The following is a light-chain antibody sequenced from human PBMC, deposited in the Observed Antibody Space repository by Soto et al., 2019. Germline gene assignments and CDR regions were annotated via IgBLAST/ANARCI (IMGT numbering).Light chain of an antibody. CDR3: CSYAGSSYV. CDR2: EVS. V-gene: IGLV2-23*02. CDR1: SSDGGSYNL. Sequence: QSVLTQPASVSGSPGQWSTIPCTGTSSDGGSYNLVSWYQQHPGKAPKLMIYEVSKRPSGVSNRFSGSKSGNTASLTISGLQAEDESDYYCCSYAGSSYVFGTGTKVTVL. J-gene: IGLJ1*01.